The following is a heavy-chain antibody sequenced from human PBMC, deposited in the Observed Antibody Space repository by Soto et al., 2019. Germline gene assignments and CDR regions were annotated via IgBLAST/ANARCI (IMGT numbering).Heavy chain of an antibody. V-gene: IGHV3-30*03. CDR3: VRIEVTGTTGCDY. CDR1: GFTFSRFG. CDR2: ITFDGSHR. Sequence: QVQLVESGGGVVQPGRSLRLSCVASGFTFSRFGMHWVRQAPGKGLEWVAGITFDGSHRYYGDSVEGRFAISRDNSKNTLYLQMNSLRPYDTAIYYCVRIEVTGTTGCDYWGRGSLVTVSS. D-gene: IGHD1-7*01. J-gene: IGHJ4*02.